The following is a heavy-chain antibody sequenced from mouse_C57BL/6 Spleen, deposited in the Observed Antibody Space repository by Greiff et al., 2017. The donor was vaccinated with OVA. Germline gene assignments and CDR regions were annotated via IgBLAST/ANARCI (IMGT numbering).Heavy chain of an antibody. CDR3: ARDGERGYFDV. Sequence: QVQLQQSGPELVKPGASVKISCKASGYAFSSSWMNWVKQRPGQGLEWIGRIYPGDGDTNYNGKFKGKATLTADKSSSTAYMQLSSLTSEDSAVYVCARDGERGYFDVWGKGTTVTVSS. CDR2: IYPGDGDT. V-gene: IGHV1-82*01. J-gene: IGHJ1*03. CDR1: GYAFSSSW.